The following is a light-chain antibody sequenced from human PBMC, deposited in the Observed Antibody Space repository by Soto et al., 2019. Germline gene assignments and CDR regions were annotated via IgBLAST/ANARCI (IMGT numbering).Light chain of an antibody. J-gene: IGKJ4*01. CDR1: QSISSW. V-gene: IGKV1-5*03. CDR3: QQYKSYPLT. Sequence: DIQMTQSPSTLSASVGDRVTITCRASQSISSWLAWYQQKPGKAPKLLIYKASSLESGVPLRFSGSGSGTEFTLTISSLQPDDFATYHCQQYKSYPLTFGGGTKVEIK. CDR2: KAS.